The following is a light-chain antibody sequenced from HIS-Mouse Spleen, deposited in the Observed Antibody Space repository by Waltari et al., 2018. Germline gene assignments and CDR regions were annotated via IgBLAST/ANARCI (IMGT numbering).Light chain of an antibody. CDR1: QSVSSY. Sequence: EIVLTQSPATLSLSPGDRATLPCRASQSVSSYLAWYQPKPGQAPRLLIYDASNRATGIPARFSGSGSGTDFTLTISSLEPEDFAVYYCQQRSNWPITFGQGTRLEIK. J-gene: IGKJ5*01. V-gene: IGKV3-11*01. CDR3: QQRSNWPIT. CDR2: DAS.